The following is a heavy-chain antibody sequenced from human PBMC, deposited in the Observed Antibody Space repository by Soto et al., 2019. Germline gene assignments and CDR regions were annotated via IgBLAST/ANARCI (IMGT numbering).Heavy chain of an antibody. CDR1: GYTFPNYG. Sequence: QVQLVQSGAEVRKPGASVKVSCKASGYTFPNYGIIWVRQAPGQGLEWMAWISANNGNTKYAQKFQDRVTMTTDTSTPTAYMELRSLRSEDTAVYYCANLKQLVLMDVWGQGTTVTVSS. J-gene: IGHJ6*02. D-gene: IGHD6-13*01. V-gene: IGHV1-18*01. CDR2: ISANNGNT. CDR3: ANLKQLVLMDV.